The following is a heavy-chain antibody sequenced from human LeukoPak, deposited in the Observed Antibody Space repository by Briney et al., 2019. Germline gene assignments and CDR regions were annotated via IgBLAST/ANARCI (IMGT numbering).Heavy chain of an antibody. Sequence: NPSETLSLTCTVSGGSISSYYWSWIRQPPGKGLEWIGYIYYSGSTNYSPSLKSRVTISVDTSKNQFSLKLSSVTAADTAVYYCARYNYYDSSGYAFDIWGQGTMVTVSS. CDR3: ARYNYYDSSGYAFDI. V-gene: IGHV4-59*08. CDR1: GGSISSYY. J-gene: IGHJ3*02. CDR2: IYYSGST. D-gene: IGHD3-22*01.